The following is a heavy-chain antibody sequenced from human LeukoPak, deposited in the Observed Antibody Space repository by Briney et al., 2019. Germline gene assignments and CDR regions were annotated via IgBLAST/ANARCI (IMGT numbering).Heavy chain of an antibody. J-gene: IGHJ5*02. Sequence: ASVKVSCKASGYTFTSYAMHWVRQAPGQRLEWMGWTNAGNGNTKYSQKFQGRVTITRDTSASTAYMELSSLRSEDTAVYYCARGHSLTYYYDSSGREFDPWGQGTLVTVSS. V-gene: IGHV1-3*01. CDR2: TNAGNGNT. CDR3: ARGHSLTYYYDSSGREFDP. D-gene: IGHD3-22*01. CDR1: GYTFTSYA.